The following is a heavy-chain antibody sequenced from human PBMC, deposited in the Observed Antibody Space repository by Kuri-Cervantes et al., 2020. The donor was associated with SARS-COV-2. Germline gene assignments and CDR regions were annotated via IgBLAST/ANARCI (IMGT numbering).Heavy chain of an antibody. D-gene: IGHD6-19*01. CDR1: GGSFSNFL. CDR3: ARLRRHNDGWFATGYYMDV. V-gene: IGHV4-34*01. CDR2: INYSGTT. Sequence: GSLRLSCGVYGGSFSNFLWDWVRQPPGKGLEWIGEINYSGTTNYNPSLKSRVTISADPSKNLFSLNLTSVTAADTAMYYCARLRRHNDGWFATGYYMDVWGKGTTVTVSS. J-gene: IGHJ6*03.